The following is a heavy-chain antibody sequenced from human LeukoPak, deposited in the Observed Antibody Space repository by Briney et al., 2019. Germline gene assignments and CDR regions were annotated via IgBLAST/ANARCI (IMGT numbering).Heavy chain of an antibody. J-gene: IGHJ4*02. Sequence: PGGSLRLSCAASGFTFSTYEMTWVRQSPGKGLEWVSYISSSGSTIYYADSVKGRFTISRDNARNSLYLQMNSLRAEDTAVYYCARGVRTFDYWGQGTLVTVSS. CDR1: GFTFSTYE. V-gene: IGHV3-48*03. CDR2: ISSSGSTI. CDR3: ARGVRTFDY. D-gene: IGHD2-2*01.